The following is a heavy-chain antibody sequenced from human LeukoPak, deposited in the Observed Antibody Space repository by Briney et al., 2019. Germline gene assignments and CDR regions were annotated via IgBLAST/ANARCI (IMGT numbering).Heavy chain of an antibody. D-gene: IGHD3-16*01. Sequence: GGSLRLSCAASGFTFSSSWMTWVRQAPGEGLEWVAVIRPDGSEAAYVDSVIGRFTISRDNAKNSLFLQMISLRVEDTAVYYCTRDRAYKTFDYWGQGALVTVSS. CDR1: GFTFSSSW. CDR2: IRPDGSEA. CDR3: TRDRAYKTFDY. J-gene: IGHJ4*02. V-gene: IGHV3-7*04.